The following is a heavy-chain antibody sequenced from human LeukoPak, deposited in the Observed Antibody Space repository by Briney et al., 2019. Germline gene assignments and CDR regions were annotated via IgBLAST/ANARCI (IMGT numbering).Heavy chain of an antibody. V-gene: IGHV3-33*01. D-gene: IGHD4-17*01. CDR1: GFIFSSYG. CDR3: ASMTTVTLDDAFDI. Sequence: GGSLRLSCAASGFIFSSYGMHWVRQAPGKGLEWVALIWYDGSKSHHADSVKGRFTISRDNSKNTLYLEMNSLRAEDTAVYYCASMTTVTLDDAFDIWGQGTTVTVSS. J-gene: IGHJ3*02. CDR2: IWYDGSKS.